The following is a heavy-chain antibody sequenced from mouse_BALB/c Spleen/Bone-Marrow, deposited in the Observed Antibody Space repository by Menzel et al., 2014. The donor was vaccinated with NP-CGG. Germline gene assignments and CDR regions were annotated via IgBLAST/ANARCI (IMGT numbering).Heavy chain of an antibody. V-gene: IGHV14-4*02. CDR3: NANYGNYEPMDY. CDR2: IDPENGDT. D-gene: IGHD2-1*01. CDR1: GFNIKDYY. Sequence: VQLQQSGAELVRSGASVRLSCTAPGFNIKDYYIHWVKQRPKQGLGWIGWIDPENGDTEYAPKFQDKATVTADTSSNTAYLQLSSLASEHTAVYYCNANYGNYEPMDYWGPGASGTVSS. J-gene: IGHJ4*01.